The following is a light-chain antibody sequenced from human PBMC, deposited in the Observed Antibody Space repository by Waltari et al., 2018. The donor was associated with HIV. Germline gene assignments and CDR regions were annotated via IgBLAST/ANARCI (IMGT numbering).Light chain of an antibody. CDR1: SSNVWSYNL. CDR2: EVM. V-gene: IGLV2-23*02. Sequence: QSALTQPASVSGSPGQSITISFTGTSSNVWSYNLVSCYQQHPDKAPKLMIYEVMKRPSGVVNHFSASNSGNTASLTISGLQAEDEADYYCCSYAGGNTLVFGGGTKLTVL. CDR3: CSYAGGNTLV. J-gene: IGLJ2*01.